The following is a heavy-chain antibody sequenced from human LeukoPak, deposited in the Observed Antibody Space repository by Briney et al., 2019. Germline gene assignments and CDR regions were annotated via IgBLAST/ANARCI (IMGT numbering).Heavy chain of an antibody. V-gene: IGHV1-2*02. CDR2: INPNSGGT. CDR1: GYKFTSYG. CDR3: ARDVEYSSERFNY. J-gene: IGHJ4*02. Sequence: GASVEVSCKASGYKFTSYGLAWVRQAPGQGLEWMGWINPNSGGTNYAQKFQGRVTMTRDTSISTAYMELSRLRSDDTAVYYCARDVEYSSERFNYWGQGTLVTVSS. D-gene: IGHD6-19*01.